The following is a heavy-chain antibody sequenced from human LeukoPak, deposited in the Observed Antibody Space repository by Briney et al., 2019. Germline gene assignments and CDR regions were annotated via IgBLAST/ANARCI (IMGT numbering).Heavy chain of an antibody. J-gene: IGHJ3*02. CDR1: GYSISSDNW. Sequence: PSQTLSLTCAVPGYSISSDNWWPWIRQPPGKGLERLGDIFYSGSTSYNPYNPSLTSRVTMSVDTSKNQFSLKLDSVTEIDTAMYYCARNQAVAANRGAFDIWGQGTMVTVSS. CDR2: IFYSGST. V-gene: IGHV4-28*02. CDR3: ARNQAVAANRGAFDI. D-gene: IGHD6-19*01.